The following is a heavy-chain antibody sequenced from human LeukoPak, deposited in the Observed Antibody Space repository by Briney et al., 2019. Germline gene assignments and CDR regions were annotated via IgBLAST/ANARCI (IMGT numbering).Heavy chain of an antibody. V-gene: IGHV4-59*01. D-gene: IGHD6-19*01. CDR1: GGSISSYY. CDR3: ARDLLAVAGKDYYYMDV. CDR2: ICYSGGT. J-gene: IGHJ6*03. Sequence: SQTLSLTCTVSGGSISSYYWSWIRQPPGKGLEWIGYICYSGGTNYNPSLKSRVTISVDTSKNQFSLKLSSVTAADTAVYYCARDLLAVAGKDYYYMDVWGKGTTVTVSS.